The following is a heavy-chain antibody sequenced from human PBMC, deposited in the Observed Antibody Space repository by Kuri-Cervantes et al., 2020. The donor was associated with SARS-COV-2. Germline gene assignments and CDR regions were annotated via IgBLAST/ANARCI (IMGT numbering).Heavy chain of an antibody. CDR2: IYYSGST. J-gene: IGHJ4*02. Sequence: ESLKISCTVSGGSISSSSYYWGWIRQPPGKGLEWIGSIYYSGSTYYNPSLKSRVTISVDTSKNQFSLKLSSVTAADTAVYYCARANYYYDSSGWGCYFDYWGQGTLVTVSS. CDR3: ARANYYYDSSGWGCYFDY. CDR1: GGSISSSSYY. D-gene: IGHD3-22*01. V-gene: IGHV4-39*07.